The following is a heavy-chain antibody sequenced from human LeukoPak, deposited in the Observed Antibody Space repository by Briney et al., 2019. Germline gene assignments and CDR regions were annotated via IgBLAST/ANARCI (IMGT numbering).Heavy chain of an antibody. CDR2: IKSKADGGTT. CDR3: TTEATAGTPFDY. D-gene: IGHD6-13*01. Sequence: GGSLRLSCAASGFRFSHAWVSWVRQAPGKGLEWVGRIKSKADGGTTDYTAPVKGRFTISRDDSKNTLYLQMKSLKTEDTAVYYCTTEATAGTPFDYWGQGTLVTVSP. CDR1: GFRFSHAW. V-gene: IGHV3-15*01. J-gene: IGHJ4*02.